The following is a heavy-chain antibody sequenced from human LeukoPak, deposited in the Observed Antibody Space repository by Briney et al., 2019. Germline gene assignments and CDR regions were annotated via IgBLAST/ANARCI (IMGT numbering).Heavy chain of an antibody. CDR2: ISGGGGST. Sequence: GGSLRLSCAASGFTFSSYAMSWVRQAPGKGLEWVSAISGGGGSTYYADSVKGRFTISRDNSKNTLYLQMNSLRAEDTAVYYCAKDPTSHYYDSSGYYIDYWGQGTLVTVSS. CDR1: GFTFSSYA. J-gene: IGHJ4*02. V-gene: IGHV3-23*01. CDR3: AKDPTSHYYDSSGYYIDY. D-gene: IGHD3-22*01.